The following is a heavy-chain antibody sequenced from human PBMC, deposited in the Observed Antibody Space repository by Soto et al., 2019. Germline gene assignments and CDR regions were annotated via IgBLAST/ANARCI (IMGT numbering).Heavy chain of an antibody. CDR2: IYYSGST. CDR3: ASNAYDFWSGGSFDI. V-gene: IGHV4-59*08. CDR1: GGSISSYY. Sequence: SETLSLTSPVSGGSISSYYWSWIRQPPGKGLEWIGYIYYSGSTNYNPSLKSRVTISVDTSKNQFSLKLSSVTAADTAVYYCASNAYDFWSGGSFDIWGQGTMVTVSS. J-gene: IGHJ3*02. D-gene: IGHD3-3*01.